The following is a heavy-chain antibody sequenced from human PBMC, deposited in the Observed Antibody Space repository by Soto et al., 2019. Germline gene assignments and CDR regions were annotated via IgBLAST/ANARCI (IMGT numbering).Heavy chain of an antibody. Sequence: ASVKVSCKASGGTFSSYAISWVRQAPGQGLEWMGGIIPIFGTANYAQKFQGRVTITADESTSTAYMELSSLRSEDTAVYYCAREPFDYYGSGSYYHPYFDYWGQGTLVTVSS. CDR3: AREPFDYYGSGSYYHPYFDY. J-gene: IGHJ4*02. V-gene: IGHV1-69*13. CDR2: IIPIFGTA. CDR1: GGTFSSYA. D-gene: IGHD3-10*01.